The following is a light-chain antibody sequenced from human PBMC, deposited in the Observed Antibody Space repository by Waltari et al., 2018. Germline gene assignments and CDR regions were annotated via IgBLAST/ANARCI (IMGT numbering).Light chain of an antibody. CDR2: GAT. CDR3: QQYNNWPPMYT. CDR1: QSVCSK. J-gene: IGKJ2*01. Sequence: EIVMTQSPATRSVYPRAKATLSCRASQSVCSKLALYQQKPGQAPRLLIYGATTRATGIPARFSGSGSGTEFTLTISSMQSEDFAVYYCQQYNNWPPMYTFGQGTKLEIK. V-gene: IGKV3-15*01.